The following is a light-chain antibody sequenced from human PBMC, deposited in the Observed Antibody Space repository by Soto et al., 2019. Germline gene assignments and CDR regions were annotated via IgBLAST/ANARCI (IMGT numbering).Light chain of an antibody. CDR1: SSNIGAGYD. CDR3: QSYDSSLSGYV. V-gene: IGLV1-40*01. J-gene: IGLJ1*01. Sequence: QSVLTQPPSVSGAPVQRVTISCTGISSNIGAGYDVHWYQQLPGTAPKLLIYGNSNRPSGVPDRFSGSKSGTSASLAITGLQAEDEADYYCQSYDSSLSGYVFGTGTKLTVL. CDR2: GNS.